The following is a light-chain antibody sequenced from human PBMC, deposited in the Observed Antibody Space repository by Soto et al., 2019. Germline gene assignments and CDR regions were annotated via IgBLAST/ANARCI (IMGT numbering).Light chain of an antibody. V-gene: IGKV3-20*01. Sequence: EIVLTQSPGTLSLSQGKRATLSCRASQSVSSSYLAWYQQKPGQAPRLLIYGASSRATGIPDRFSGSGSGTDFTLTISRLEPEDFAVYYCQQYGSSPLTFGGGTKVDIK. J-gene: IGKJ4*01. CDR1: QSVSSSY. CDR2: GAS. CDR3: QQYGSSPLT.